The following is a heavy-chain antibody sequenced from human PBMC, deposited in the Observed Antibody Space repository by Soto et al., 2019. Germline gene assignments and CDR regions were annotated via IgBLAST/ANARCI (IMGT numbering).Heavy chain of an antibody. Sequence: SETHSLPWSGSAGMMRQEQWHGSRHPPGKKKKRIVSVSSTGSTVYNPSLTSRVTVSLDTSKNQFSLTLNSVTAADTAVYHCARGGRSPHHNHEFAFWAQGTLVTVS. CDR1: AGMMRQEQ. CDR2: VSSTGST. CDR3: ARGGRSPHHNHEFAF. J-gene: IGHJ4*02. D-gene: IGHD6-13*01. V-gene: IGHV4-59*01.